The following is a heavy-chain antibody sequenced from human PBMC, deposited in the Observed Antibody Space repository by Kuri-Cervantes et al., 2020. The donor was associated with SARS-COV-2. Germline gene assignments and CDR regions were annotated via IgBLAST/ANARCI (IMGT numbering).Heavy chain of an antibody. Sequence: SETLSLTCTVSGGSISSYYWSWIRQPPGKGLEWIGYIYYSGSTNYSPSLKSRVTISVDTSKNQFSLKLSSVTAADTAVYYCARDFGYCSGGSCSEDAFDIWGQGQWSPSPQ. D-gene: IGHD2-15*01. V-gene: IGHV4-59*01. CDR3: ARDFGYCSGGSCSEDAFDI. CDR1: GGSISSYY. J-gene: IGHJ3*02. CDR2: IYYSGST.